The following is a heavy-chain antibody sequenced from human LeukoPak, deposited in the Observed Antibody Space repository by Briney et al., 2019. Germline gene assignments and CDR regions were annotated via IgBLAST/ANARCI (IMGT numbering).Heavy chain of an antibody. J-gene: IGHJ4*02. CDR2: ISSNSRYI. Sequence: GGSLRLSCAASGFTFSTYSMNWVRQAPGKGLEWVSSISSNSRYIYYADSMRGRFTISRDNAKNSLYLQMNSLRAEDTALYYCAKPAKTDYADYWGQGTLVTVSS. CDR1: GFTFSTYS. D-gene: IGHD1-14*01. CDR3: AKPAKTDYADY. V-gene: IGHV3-21*04.